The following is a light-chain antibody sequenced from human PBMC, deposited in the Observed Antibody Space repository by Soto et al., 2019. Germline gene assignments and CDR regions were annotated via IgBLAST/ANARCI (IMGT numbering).Light chain of an antibody. CDR1: QSVSTN. V-gene: IGKV3-15*01. Sequence: EIVMTQSPATLSVSPGERATLSCRASQSVSTNLAWYQQKPGQAPRLLIYGAFTRATGIPARFSGSGSGTEFTLAISSLQSEDFAVYYCQHYNNWPLSFGGGTK. J-gene: IGKJ4*01. CDR2: GAF. CDR3: QHYNNWPLS.